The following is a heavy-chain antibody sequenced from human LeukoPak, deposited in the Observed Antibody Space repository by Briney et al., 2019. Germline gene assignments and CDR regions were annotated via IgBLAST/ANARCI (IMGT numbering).Heavy chain of an antibody. CDR3: ARGGSIAARPIDY. Sequence: GGSLRLSCAASGFTFSSYWMHWVRQAPGKGLVWVSRIRSDGSTTYADSVKGRFTISRDNAKNTLYLQMNSLRAEDTAVYYCARGGSIAARPIDYWGQGTLVTVSS. V-gene: IGHV3-74*01. J-gene: IGHJ4*02. D-gene: IGHD6-6*01. CDR2: IRSDGST. CDR1: GFTFSSYW.